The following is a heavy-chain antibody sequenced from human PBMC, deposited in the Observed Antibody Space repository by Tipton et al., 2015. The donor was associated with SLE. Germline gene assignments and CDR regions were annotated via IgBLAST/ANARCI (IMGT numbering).Heavy chain of an antibody. V-gene: IGHV3-74*01. CDR3: TRGGNWNYGFS. D-gene: IGHD1-7*01. CDR2: INSGGSDI. CDR1: GFVFSTYW. Sequence: SLRLSCTVSGFVFSTYWMHWVRQAPGKGLVWVSRINSGGSDISYAESVKGRFTISRDNAKNTLYLEMNSLRAEDTGVYFCTRGGNWNYGFSWGQGTLVTVSS. J-gene: IGHJ5*02.